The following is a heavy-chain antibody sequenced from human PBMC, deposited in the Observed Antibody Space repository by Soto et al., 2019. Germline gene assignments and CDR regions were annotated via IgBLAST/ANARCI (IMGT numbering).Heavy chain of an antibody. CDR3: ARGLAAGDY. V-gene: IGHV1-46*01. CDR1: GYTLTEVS. Sequence: ASVKVSCKVSGYTLTEVSMHWVRQAPGQGLEWMAIFNPNGGDTNYAQKFQGRVTLARDTFTSTVYMELSSLRSEDTAIYYCARGLAAGDYWGQGTLVTVSS. J-gene: IGHJ4*02. CDR2: FNPNGGDT. D-gene: IGHD6-13*01.